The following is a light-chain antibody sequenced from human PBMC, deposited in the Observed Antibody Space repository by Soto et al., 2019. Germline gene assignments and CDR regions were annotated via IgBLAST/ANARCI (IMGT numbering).Light chain of an antibody. J-gene: IGLJ2*01. CDR2: EGS. Sequence: QSALTQPDSVSGSPGQSITISCTGTSSDVGSYNLVSWYQQPPGKAPKLMIYEGSKRPSGVSNRFSGSKSGNTASLTISGLQAEDEADYYCCSYAGSSTFVVFGGGTKVTV. CDR1: SSDVGSYNL. CDR3: CSYAGSSTFVV. V-gene: IGLV2-23*03.